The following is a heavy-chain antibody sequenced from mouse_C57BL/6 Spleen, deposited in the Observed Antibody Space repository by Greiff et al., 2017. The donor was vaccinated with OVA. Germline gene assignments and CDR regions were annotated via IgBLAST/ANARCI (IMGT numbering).Heavy chain of an antibody. CDR3: ARVFITTVVGIFDY. CDR1: GFTFSSYT. D-gene: IGHD1-1*01. Sequence: DVKLVESGGGLVKPGGSLKLSCAASGFTFSSYTMSWVRQTPEKRLEWVATISGGGGNTYYPDSVKGRFTISRDNAKNTLYLQMSSLRSEDTALYYCARVFITTVVGIFDYWGQGTTLTVSS. CDR2: ISGGGGNT. V-gene: IGHV5-9*01. J-gene: IGHJ2*01.